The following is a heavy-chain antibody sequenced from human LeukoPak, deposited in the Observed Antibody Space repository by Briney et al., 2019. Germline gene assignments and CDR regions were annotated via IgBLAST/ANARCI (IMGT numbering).Heavy chain of an antibody. D-gene: IGHD5-12*01. V-gene: IGHV3-66*01. J-gene: IGHJ6*02. Sequence: GGSLRLSCAASGFTVSSNYMSWVRQAPGKGLEWVSVIYSGGSTYYADSVKGRFTISRDNSKNTLYLQMNSLRAEDTAVYYCARDRTGGYVTVDYYYGMDVWGQGTTVTVSS. CDR2: IYSGGST. CDR1: GFTVSSNY. CDR3: ARDRTGGYVTVDYYYGMDV.